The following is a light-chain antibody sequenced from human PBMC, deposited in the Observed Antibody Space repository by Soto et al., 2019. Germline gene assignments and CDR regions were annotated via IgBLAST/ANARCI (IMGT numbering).Light chain of an antibody. CDR3: SSYVASKSYV. J-gene: IGLJ1*01. CDR1: SSDVGGYNY. V-gene: IGLV2-8*01. CDR2: EVT. Sequence: QSVLTQPPSASGSPGQSVTISCTGTSSDVGGYNYVSWYQQHPGKAPKLLIYEVTKQPSGVPDRFSGSKSGNTASLTVSALQAEYEADYYCSSYVASKSYVFGTGTKVTVL.